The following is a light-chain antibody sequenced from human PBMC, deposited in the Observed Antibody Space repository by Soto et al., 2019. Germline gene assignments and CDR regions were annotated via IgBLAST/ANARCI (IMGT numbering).Light chain of an antibody. J-gene: IGLJ3*02. CDR3: CSNTSSNSWV. Sequence: QSALTQSASVSGSPGQSITISCTGTSSDVGGYNYVSWYQQHPGKAPKLIIYDVSNRPSGVSTRFSGSKSGNTASLTISGLQAEDEADYCCCSNTSSNSWVFGGGTQLTVL. CDR1: SSDVGGYNY. CDR2: DVS. V-gene: IGLV2-14*01.